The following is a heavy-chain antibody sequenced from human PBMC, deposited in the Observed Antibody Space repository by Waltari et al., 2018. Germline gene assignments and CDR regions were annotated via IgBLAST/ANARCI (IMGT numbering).Heavy chain of an antibody. CDR2: INAGNGNT. Sequence: QVQLVQSGAEVKKPGSSVKVSCKASGGTFSSYAISWVRQAPGRGLEWMGGINAGNGNTKYSQEFQGRVTITRDTSASTAYMELSSLRSEDTAVYYCVADYGFYWGQGTLVTVSS. J-gene: IGHJ4*02. D-gene: IGHD4-17*01. CDR3: VADYGFY. CDR1: GGTFSSYA. V-gene: IGHV1-3*03.